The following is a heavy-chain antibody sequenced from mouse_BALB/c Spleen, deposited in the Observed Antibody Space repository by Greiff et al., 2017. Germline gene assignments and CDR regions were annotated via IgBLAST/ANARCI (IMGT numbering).Heavy chain of an antibody. CDR2: IHPSDSET. CDR1: GYSFTSYC. V-gene: IGHV1-61*01. Sequence: QVQLQQSGAELVRPGASVKLSCKASGYSFTSYCMNWVKQRPGQGLEWIGLIHPSDSETRLNQKFKDKATLTVDKSSSTTYMQLSSPTSEDSAVYYCARWRDYGSSHWFAYWGQGTLVTVSA. D-gene: IGHD1-1*01. J-gene: IGHJ3*01. CDR3: ARWRDYGSSHWFAY.